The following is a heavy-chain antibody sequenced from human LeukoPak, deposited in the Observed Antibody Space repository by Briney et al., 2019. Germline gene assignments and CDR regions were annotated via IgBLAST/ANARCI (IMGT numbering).Heavy chain of an antibody. CDR3: ARDRPGGSYDQIDY. Sequence: SETLSLTCTVSGGSISSSSYYWGWIRQPPGKGLEWIGSIYYSGSTYYNPSLKSRVTISVDTSKNQFSLKLSSVTAADTAVYYCARDRPGGSYDQIDYWGQGTLVTVSS. CDR1: GGSISSSSYY. D-gene: IGHD1-26*01. J-gene: IGHJ4*02. CDR2: IYYSGST. V-gene: IGHV4-39*07.